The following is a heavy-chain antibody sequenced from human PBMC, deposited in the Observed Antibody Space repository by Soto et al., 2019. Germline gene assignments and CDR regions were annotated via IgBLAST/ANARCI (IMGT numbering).Heavy chain of an antibody. CDR2: MNPNSGNT. J-gene: IGHJ4*02. CDR3: ARGSMIRLHRLIDY. V-gene: IGHV1-8*01. Sequence: RASVKVSCKASGYTFTSYDINWVRQATGQGLEWMGWMNPNSGNTGYAQKFQGRVTITRNTSISTAYMELSSLRSEDTAVYYCARGSMIRLHRLIDYWGQGTLVTVSS. CDR1: GYTFTSYD. D-gene: IGHD3-22*01.